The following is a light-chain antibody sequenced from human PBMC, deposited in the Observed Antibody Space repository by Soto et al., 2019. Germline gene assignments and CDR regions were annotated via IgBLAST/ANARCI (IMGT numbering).Light chain of an antibody. CDR1: QSVSNSY. CDR2: GAS. CDR3: QQYGSSPIT. Sequence: EIVLTQSPGTLSLSPGERATLSCRASQSVSNSYLAWYRQKPGQAPTLLIYGASSRATGIPDRFSGSGSGSDFTLTISRLEPADFAVYSCQQYGSSPITFGGGTKVEIK. J-gene: IGKJ4*01. V-gene: IGKV3-20*01.